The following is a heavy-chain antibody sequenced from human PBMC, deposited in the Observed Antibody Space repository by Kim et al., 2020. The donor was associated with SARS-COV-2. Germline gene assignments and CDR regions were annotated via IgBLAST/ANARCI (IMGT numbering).Heavy chain of an antibody. D-gene: IGHD1-26*01. J-gene: IGHJ4*02. Sequence: GGSLRLSCSASGFTFSTYAVHWVRQAPGKGLEYVSAINPNGGCTYYADSVKGRFTISRDNSKNTLYLQMSSLRAEDTAVYYCVKTHKPGGSYYFDYWGQG. CDR3: VKTHKPGGSYYFDY. CDR2: INPNGGCT. CDR1: GFTFSTYA. V-gene: IGHV3-64D*09.